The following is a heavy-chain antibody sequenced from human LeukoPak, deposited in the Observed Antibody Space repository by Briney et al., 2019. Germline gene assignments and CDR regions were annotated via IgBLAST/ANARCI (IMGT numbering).Heavy chain of an antibody. J-gene: IGHJ5*02. V-gene: IGHV1-69*04. CDR1: GGTFSSYA. D-gene: IGHD6-13*01. CDR2: IIPILGIA. CDR3: ASQQDSSSFNWFDP. Sequence: ASVKVSCKASGGTFSSYAINWVRQAPGQGLEWMGRIIPILGIANYAQKFQGRVTITADKSTSTAYMELSSLRSEDTAVYYCASQQDSSSFNWFDPWGQGTLVTVSS.